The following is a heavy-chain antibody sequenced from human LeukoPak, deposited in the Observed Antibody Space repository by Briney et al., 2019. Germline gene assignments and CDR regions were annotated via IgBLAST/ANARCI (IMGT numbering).Heavy chain of an antibody. J-gene: IGHJ4*02. CDR3: AKDLPYGSGSYYYDY. CDR1: GFTFSSYG. CDR2: IRYDGSNK. Sequence: PGGSLRLSCAASGFTFSSYGMHWVRQAPGKGLEWVAFIRYDGSNKYYADSVKGRFTISRDNSKNTLYLQMNSLRAEDTAVYYCAKDLPYGSGSYYYDYWGQGTLVTVSS. V-gene: IGHV3-30*02. D-gene: IGHD3-10*01.